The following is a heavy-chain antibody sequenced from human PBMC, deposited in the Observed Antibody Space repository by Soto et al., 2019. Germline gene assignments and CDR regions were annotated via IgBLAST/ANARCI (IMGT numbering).Heavy chain of an antibody. V-gene: IGHV5-51*01. D-gene: IGHD3-9*01. CDR2: IYPGDSDT. CDR3: ASPYYDILTGYYHDAFDI. Sequence: GESLKISCKGSGYSFTSYWIGWVRQMPGKGLEWMGIIYPGDSDTRYSPSFQGQVTISADKSISTAYLQWSSLKASDTAMYYCASPYYDILTGYYHDAFDIWGQGTMVTVSS. J-gene: IGHJ3*02. CDR1: GYSFTSYW.